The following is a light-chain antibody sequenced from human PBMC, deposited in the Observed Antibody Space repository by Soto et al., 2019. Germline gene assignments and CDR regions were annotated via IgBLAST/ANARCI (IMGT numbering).Light chain of an antibody. J-gene: IGLJ2*01. Sequence: QSALTQPRSVSGSPGQSVTISCTGTSSDVGGYNYVSWYQQHPGKAPKLKIYDVSKWPSGVPDRFSGSKSGNTASLTISGLQAEDEADYYCFSYVGTYPLLFGRGTKLTVL. CDR1: SSDVGGYNY. CDR2: DVS. CDR3: FSYVGTYPLL. V-gene: IGLV2-11*01.